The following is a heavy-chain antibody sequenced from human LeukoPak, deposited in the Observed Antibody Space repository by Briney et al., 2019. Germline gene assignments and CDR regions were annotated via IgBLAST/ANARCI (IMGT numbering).Heavy chain of an antibody. CDR3: ARSDIVVVVAATQGYFDY. V-gene: IGHV1-2*06. CDR1: GYTFTGYY. CDR2: INPNSGGT. Sequence: GASVKVSCKASGYTFTGYYMHWVRQAPGQGLEWMGRINPNSGGTNYAQKFQGRVTMTRDTSISTAYMELSRLRSDDTAVYYCARSDIVVVVAATQGYFDYWGQGTLVTVSS. J-gene: IGHJ4*02. D-gene: IGHD2-15*01.